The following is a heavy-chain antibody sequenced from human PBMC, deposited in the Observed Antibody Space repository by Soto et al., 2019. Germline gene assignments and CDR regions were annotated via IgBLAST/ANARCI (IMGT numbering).Heavy chain of an antibody. Sequence: SQTLSLTCAISGDSVSSNSAAWNWIRQSPSRGLEWLGRTYYRSKWYNDYAVSVKSRITINPDTSKNQFSLQLNSVTLEVTAVYSCARDRELAVAVPYFDYWGQGTLVTVSS. CDR3: ARDRELAVAVPYFDY. V-gene: IGHV6-1*01. J-gene: IGHJ4*02. D-gene: IGHD6-19*01. CDR2: TYYRSKWYN. CDR1: GDSVSSNSAA.